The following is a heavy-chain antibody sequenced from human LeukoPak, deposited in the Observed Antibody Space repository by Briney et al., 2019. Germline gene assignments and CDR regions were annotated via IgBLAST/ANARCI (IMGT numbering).Heavy chain of an antibody. CDR1: GYTFTGYY. D-gene: IGHD2-2*01. J-gene: IGHJ4*02. CDR2: INPNSGGT. CDR3: ARARNEYQLLFYDY. Sequence: GASVKVSCKASGYTFTGYYMHWVRQAPGQGLEWMGWINPNSGGTNYAQKFQGRVTMTRDMSISTAYMELSRLRSDDTAVYYCARARNEYQLLFYDYWGQGTLVTVSS. V-gene: IGHV1-2*02.